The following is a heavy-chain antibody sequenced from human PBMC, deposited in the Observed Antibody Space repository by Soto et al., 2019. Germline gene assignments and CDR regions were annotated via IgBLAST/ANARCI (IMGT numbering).Heavy chain of an antibody. D-gene: IGHD5-12*01. CDR1: GGSISISYFY. CDR2: MYYSGTT. CDR3: AVVASTGNWFDP. Sequence: PSETLSRTCTVSGGSISISYFYWGWLRQPPGKGLDFIGGMYYSGTTYYNPSLKNRITISVDTSKNQFSLKLISVTAADTAVYYCAVVASTGNWFDPWGQRALVTVSS. V-gene: IGHV4-39*01. J-gene: IGHJ5*02.